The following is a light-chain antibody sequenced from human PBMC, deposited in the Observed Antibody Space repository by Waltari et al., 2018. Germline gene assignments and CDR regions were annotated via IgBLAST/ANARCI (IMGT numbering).Light chain of an antibody. CDR1: PSVSRA. V-gene: IGKV3-20*01. J-gene: IGKJ1*01. CDR2: GAS. Sequence: PGERATVSCRTSPSVSRALAWSQQKPGQAPRLLIYGASTRATGIPDRFSGSGSGTDFSLTISRLEPDDFAVYYCQHYLRLPVTFGQGTTVEI. CDR3: QHYLRLPVT.